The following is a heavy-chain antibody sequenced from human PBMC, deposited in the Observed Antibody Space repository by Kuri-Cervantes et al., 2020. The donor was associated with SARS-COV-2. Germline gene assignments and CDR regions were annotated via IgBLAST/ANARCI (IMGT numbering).Heavy chain of an antibody. J-gene: IGHJ4*02. Sequence: GESLKISCAASGFTFSSYGMHWVRQAPGKGLEWVAVIWYGRSNKYYADSVKGRFTISRDNSKNTLYLQMNSLRAEDTAVYYCARGELGISDYWGQGTLVTVSS. V-gene: IGHV3-33*08. CDR1: GFTFSSYG. CDR3: ARGELGISDY. CDR2: IWYGRSNK. D-gene: IGHD7-27*01.